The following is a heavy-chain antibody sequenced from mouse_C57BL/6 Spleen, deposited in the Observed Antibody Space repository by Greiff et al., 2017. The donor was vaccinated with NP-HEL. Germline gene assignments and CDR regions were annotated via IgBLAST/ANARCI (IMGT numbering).Heavy chain of an antibody. CDR3: TTYYYGSSRFAY. CDR1: GYTFTDYE. J-gene: IGHJ3*01. Sequence: QVQLQQSGAELVRPGASVTLSCKASGYTFTDYEMHWVKQTPVHGLEWIGAIDPETGGTAYNQKFKGKAILTADKSSSTAYMELRSLTSEDSAVYYCTTYYYGSSRFAYWGQGTRVTVSA. V-gene: IGHV1-15*01. CDR2: IDPETGGT. D-gene: IGHD1-1*01.